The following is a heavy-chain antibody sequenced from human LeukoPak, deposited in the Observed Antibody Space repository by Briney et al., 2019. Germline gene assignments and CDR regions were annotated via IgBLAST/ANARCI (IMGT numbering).Heavy chain of an antibody. Sequence: SETLSVTCTVSGASISTNNWWTWVRQSPGKCLEWIGEIYHSGGTNYNPSLKSRVTMSVDKSRNQFSLKVTSVTAADTAFYYCARREAAAAYEYFQYWGQGTLVAVSS. D-gene: IGHD6-25*01. CDR1: GASISTNNW. V-gene: IGHV4-4*02. CDR2: IYHSGGT. CDR3: ARREAAAAYEYFQY. J-gene: IGHJ1*01.